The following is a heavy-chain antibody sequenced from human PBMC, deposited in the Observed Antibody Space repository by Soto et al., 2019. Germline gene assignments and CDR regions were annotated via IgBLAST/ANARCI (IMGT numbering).Heavy chain of an antibody. V-gene: IGHV4-39*01. CDR1: GGSVSSSNYY. Sequence: QLQLQESGPGLVKPSETLSLTCTVSGGSVSSSNYYWGWIRQSPGKGLEWIGGIYYSGSTYYNPSRESRVTISVDKSKNPFSLKVISVTAADTAVYYCARLEGLATISYYFDYWGQGTLVTVSS. CDR2: IYYSGST. D-gene: IGHD3-9*01. CDR3: ARLEGLATISYYFDY. J-gene: IGHJ4*02.